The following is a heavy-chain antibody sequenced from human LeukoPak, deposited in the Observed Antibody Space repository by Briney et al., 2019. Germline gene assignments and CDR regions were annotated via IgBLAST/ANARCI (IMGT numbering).Heavy chain of an antibody. Sequence: GGSLRLSCAASGFTSSSYAMSWVRQAPGKGLEWVSAISGSGGSTYYADSVKGRFTISRDNSKNTLYLQMNSLRAEDTAVYYCAKDYGSELYYFDYWGQGTLVTVSS. V-gene: IGHV3-23*01. J-gene: IGHJ4*02. CDR1: GFTSSSYA. CDR3: AKDYGSELYYFDY. D-gene: IGHD3-10*01. CDR2: ISGSGGST.